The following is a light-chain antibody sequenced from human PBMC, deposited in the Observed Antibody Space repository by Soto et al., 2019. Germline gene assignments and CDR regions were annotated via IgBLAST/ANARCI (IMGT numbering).Light chain of an antibody. CDR1: QNVGSQ. Sequence: EIVMTQSPATLSVSPRERATLSCRASQNVGSQLAWYQQKPGQAPRLLIYGASTRTKGAPARFSGSGAGTEFTLTISSLQSEDFAVYYCQQYDDWPPLTFGGGTKVEFK. J-gene: IGKJ4*01. CDR2: GAS. CDR3: QQYDDWPPLT. V-gene: IGKV3-15*01.